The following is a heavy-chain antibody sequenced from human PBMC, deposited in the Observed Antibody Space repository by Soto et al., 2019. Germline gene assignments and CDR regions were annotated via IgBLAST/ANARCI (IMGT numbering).Heavy chain of an antibody. Sequence: QVQLVESGGGVVQPGRSLRLSCAASGFTFSSYAMHWVRQAPGKGLEWVAVISYDGSNKYYADSVKGRFTISRDNSKNTLYLQMNSLRAEDTAVYYCARDWDDAFDIWGQGKMVTVSS. CDR1: GFTFSSYA. J-gene: IGHJ3*02. V-gene: IGHV3-30-3*01. CDR3: ARDWDDAFDI. CDR2: ISYDGSNK. D-gene: IGHD1-26*01.